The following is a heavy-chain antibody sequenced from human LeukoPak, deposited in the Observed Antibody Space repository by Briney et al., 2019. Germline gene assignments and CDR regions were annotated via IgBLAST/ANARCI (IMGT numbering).Heavy chain of an antibody. CDR3: ARLAGAGSSGFDY. D-gene: IGHD1-26*01. J-gene: IGHJ4*02. V-gene: IGHV3-21*01. CDR2: ISSSSSYM. Sequence: GGSLRVSCAASGFTFSDYSMNWVRQASGKGLEWVSSISSSSSYMKYAESVRGRFTISRDNAKNSLYLHMSSLRAEDTAVYYCARLAGAGSSGFDYWGQGTLVTVSS. CDR1: GFTFSDYS.